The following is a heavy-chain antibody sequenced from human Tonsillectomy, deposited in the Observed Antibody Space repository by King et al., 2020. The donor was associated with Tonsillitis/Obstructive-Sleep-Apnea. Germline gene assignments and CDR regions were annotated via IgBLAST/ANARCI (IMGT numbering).Heavy chain of an antibody. Sequence: QLVQSGAEVKKPGASVKVSCKASGYTFTNYGISWVRQAPGQGLEWMGWISAYNGHTNSAQKLQGRVTMTTDTSTSTAFMELRSLRSDDTAMYYCARDSMSHYYDSSAYYTFDYWGQGTLVTVSS. CDR3: ARDSMSHYYDSSAYYTFDY. CDR2: ISAYNGHT. V-gene: IGHV1-18*01. CDR1: GYTFTNYG. J-gene: IGHJ4*02. D-gene: IGHD3-22*01.